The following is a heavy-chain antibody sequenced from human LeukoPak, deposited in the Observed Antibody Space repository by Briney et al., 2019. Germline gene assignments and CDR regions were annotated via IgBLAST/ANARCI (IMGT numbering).Heavy chain of an antibody. D-gene: IGHD2-15*01. V-gene: IGHV4-59*01. CDR3: ARTIRRGWFDL. Sequence: SETLSLTCNVSGASISDYYWSWVRQSPEKGLEWIACLYYSGSSHYNPSLRSRVAISGDTSKNQFSLKLTSVTTADTVVYYCARTIRRGWFDLWGRGTLVTVSS. J-gene: IGHJ2*01. CDR2: LYYSGSS. CDR1: GASISDYY.